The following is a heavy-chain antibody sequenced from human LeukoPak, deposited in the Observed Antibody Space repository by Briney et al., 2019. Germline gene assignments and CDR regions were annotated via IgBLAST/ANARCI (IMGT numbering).Heavy chain of an antibody. CDR3: AKDSPVVVPAAGGFSHD. Sequence: PGRSLRLSCAASGFTFSSYSMNWVRQAPGKGLEWVSSISSSSSYICYADSVKGRFTISRDNAKNSLYLQMNSLRAEDTAVYYCAKDSPVVVPAAGGFSHDWGQGTLVTVSS. V-gene: IGHV3-21*01. CDR1: GFTFSSYS. D-gene: IGHD2-2*01. CDR2: ISSSSSYI. J-gene: IGHJ4*02.